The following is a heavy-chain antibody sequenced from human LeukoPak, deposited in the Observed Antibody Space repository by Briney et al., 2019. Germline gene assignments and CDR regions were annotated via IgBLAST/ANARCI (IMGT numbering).Heavy chain of an antibody. Sequence: GGSLRLSCAASGFTVSSNYMSWVRQAPGKGLEWVSIIYSGGSTYYADSVKGRFTISRDNSKNTLYLQMSSLRAEDTAVYYCAKGPYSSSWYLSWFDPWGQGTLVTVSS. D-gene: IGHD6-13*01. J-gene: IGHJ5*02. CDR1: GFTVSSNY. CDR3: AKGPYSSSWYLSWFDP. V-gene: IGHV3-53*01. CDR2: IYSGGST.